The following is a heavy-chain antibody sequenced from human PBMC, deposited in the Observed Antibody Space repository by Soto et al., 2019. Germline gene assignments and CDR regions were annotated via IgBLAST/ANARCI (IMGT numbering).Heavy chain of an antibody. D-gene: IGHD6-19*01. V-gene: IGHV1-8*01. Sequence: QVQLVQSGAEVKKPGASVKVSCKASGYTFTSYDINWVRQATGQGLEWMGWMNPNSGNTGYAQKFQGRVTMTRKTSIITAYMELSSLRSEDTAVYYCARGEYSSGWNWFDPWGQGTLVTVSS. CDR3: ARGEYSSGWNWFDP. CDR1: GYTFTSYD. J-gene: IGHJ5*02. CDR2: MNPNSGNT.